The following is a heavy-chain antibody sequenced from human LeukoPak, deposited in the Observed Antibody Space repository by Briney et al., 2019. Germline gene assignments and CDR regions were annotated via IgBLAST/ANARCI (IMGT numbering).Heavy chain of an antibody. D-gene: IGHD3-16*01. Sequence: SETLSLTCTVSSDSISSTYYYWGWIRQSPDKGLEWIGTFHYSGSNYYNPSLKSRITLSVDTSKNQFSLGLISVTAADTAVYFCARQATFGYAYAYYFDLWGQGTLVTVSS. CDR1: SDSISSTYYY. V-gene: IGHV4-39*01. CDR3: ARQATFGYAYAYYFDL. CDR2: FHYSGSN. J-gene: IGHJ4*02.